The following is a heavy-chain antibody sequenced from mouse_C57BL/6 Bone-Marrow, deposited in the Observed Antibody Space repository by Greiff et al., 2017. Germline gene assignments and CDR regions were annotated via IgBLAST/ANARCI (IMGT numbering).Heavy chain of an antibody. CDR2: IYPGDGDT. Sequence: VQLQQSGPELVKPGASVKISCKASGYAFSRSWMNWVKQRPGKGLEWIGRIYPGDGDTNYNGKFKGKATLTADKSSSTAYMQLSSLTSEDSAVYFCAKGPFDYWGQGTTLTVSS. J-gene: IGHJ2*01. V-gene: IGHV1-82*01. CDR1: GYAFSRSW. CDR3: AKGPFDY. D-gene: IGHD3-3*01.